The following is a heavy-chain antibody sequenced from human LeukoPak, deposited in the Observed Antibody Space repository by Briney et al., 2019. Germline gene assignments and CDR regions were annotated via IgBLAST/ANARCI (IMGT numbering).Heavy chain of an antibody. Sequence: ASVKVSCKASGGTFSSYAISWVRQAPGQGLEWMGWINPNSGGTNYAQKFQGRVTMTRDTSISTAYMELSRLRSDDTAVYYCARVLRTSYGDYMDAFDIWGQGTMVTVSS. CDR3: ARVLRTSYGDYMDAFDI. CDR2: INPNSGGT. J-gene: IGHJ3*02. CDR1: GGTFSSYA. D-gene: IGHD4-17*01. V-gene: IGHV1-2*02.